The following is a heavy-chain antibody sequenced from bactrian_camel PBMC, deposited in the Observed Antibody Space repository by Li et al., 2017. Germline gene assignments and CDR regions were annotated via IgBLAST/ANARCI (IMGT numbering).Heavy chain of an antibody. Sequence: VQLVESGGGSVQTGGSLRLSCKPSFFILDDFDMMWYRQAPGNECELVSSISGDGSTYYTDAVKGRFTISHDNAKNSVDLQMNSLKPDDTAVYYCAPEWISGCDAGLGQGTQVTVS. J-gene: IGHJ4*01. V-gene: IGHV3S66*01. CDR1: FFILDDFD. D-gene: IGHD3*01. CDR2: ISGDGST.